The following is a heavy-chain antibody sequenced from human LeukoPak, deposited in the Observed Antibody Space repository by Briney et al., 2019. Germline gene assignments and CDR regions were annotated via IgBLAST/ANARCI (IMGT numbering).Heavy chain of an antibody. D-gene: IGHD3-9*01. J-gene: IGHJ5*02. CDR2: MNPNSGNT. CDR1: GYTFTSYD. CDR3: ARDLGRYFTPNWFDP. Sequence: ASVKVSCKASGYTFTSYDINWVRQATGQGLEWMGWMNPNSGNTGYAQKFQGRVTITRNTSISTAYMELSSLRSEDTAVYYCARDLGRYFTPNWFDPWGQGTLVTVSS. V-gene: IGHV1-8*03.